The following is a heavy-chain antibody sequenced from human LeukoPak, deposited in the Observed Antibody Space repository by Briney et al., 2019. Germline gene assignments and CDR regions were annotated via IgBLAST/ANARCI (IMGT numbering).Heavy chain of an antibody. J-gene: IGHJ5*02. CDR1: GATFSSFA. CDR2: IIPNLGSV. CDR3: ARAVDDILAGYYWGDWFDP. D-gene: IGHD3-9*01. Sequence: SVKVSCKASGATFSSFALAWVRQAPGQGLEWMGRIIPNLGSVNYAQNFQGRVTITADKSTSTGFMELSSLRSEDTAVYYCARAVDDILAGYYWGDWFDPWGQGTLVTVSS. V-gene: IGHV1-69*04.